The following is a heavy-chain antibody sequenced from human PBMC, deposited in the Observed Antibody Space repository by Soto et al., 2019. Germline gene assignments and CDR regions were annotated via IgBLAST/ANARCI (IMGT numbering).Heavy chain of an antibody. CDR3: ARKQAGYFSGIDP. J-gene: IGHJ5*02. CDR1: GDSITNGGYY. D-gene: IGHD2-15*01. V-gene: IGHV4-31*03. CDR2: IYGSGGSGST. Sequence: SETLSLTCTVTGDSITNGGYYWSWIRQHPGKGLEWLGYIYGSGGSGSTLYNPSLKSRITLSVDTSKTQFSLNLSSVTVADAAVYFCARKQAGYFSGIDPWGQGTLVTVSS.